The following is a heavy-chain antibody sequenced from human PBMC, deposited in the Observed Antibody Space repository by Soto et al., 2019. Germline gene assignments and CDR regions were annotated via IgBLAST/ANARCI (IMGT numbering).Heavy chain of an antibody. V-gene: IGHV2-5*01. CDR3: IHRRGNGEMDH. CDR2: IHWNDVT. CDR1: GFPLSTSGVG. Sequence: QITLKESGPTLVKPTQTLTLTCTFSGFPLSTSGVGVGCVRQPPGKALEWLAVIHWNDVTHYTSSLVARLYFTKDITPNQVVFTMTNMDPADTGTCLCIHRRGNGEMDHWGPGILVTFSS. J-gene: IGHJ4*02.